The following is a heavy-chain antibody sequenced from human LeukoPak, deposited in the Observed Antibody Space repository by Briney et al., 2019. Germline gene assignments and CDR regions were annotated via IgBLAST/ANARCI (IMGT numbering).Heavy chain of an antibody. CDR1: GYTFTSYD. D-gene: IGHD3-3*01. J-gene: IGHJ4*02. CDR3: ARTTSYVLRFLEWLSPLDY. CDR2: MNPNSGNT. V-gene: IGHV1-8*03. Sequence: ASVKVSCKASGYTFTSYDINWVRQATGQGLEWMGWMNPNSGNTGYAQKFQGRVTITRNTSISTAYMELSSLRSDDTAVYYCARTTSYVLRFLEWLSPLDYWGQGTLVTVSS.